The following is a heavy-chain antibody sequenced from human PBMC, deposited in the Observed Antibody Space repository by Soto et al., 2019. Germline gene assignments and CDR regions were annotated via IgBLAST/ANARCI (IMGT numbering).Heavy chain of an antibody. CDR1: GYTSTSYA. V-gene: IGHV1-3*01. D-gene: IGHD6-13*01. CDR3: ARDLVIPLGYSHWFDP. Sequence: ASVKVSCKASGYTSTSYAMHWVRQAPGQRLEWMGWINAGNGNTKYSQKFQGRVTITRDTSASTAYMELSSLRSEDTAVYYCARDLVIPLGYSHWFDPWGQGTLVTVSS. J-gene: IGHJ5*02. CDR2: INAGNGNT.